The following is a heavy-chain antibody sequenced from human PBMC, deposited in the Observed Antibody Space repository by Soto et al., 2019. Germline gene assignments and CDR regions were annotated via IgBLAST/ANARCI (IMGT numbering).Heavy chain of an antibody. D-gene: IGHD3-10*01. V-gene: IGHV4-31*03. J-gene: IGHJ6*02. CDR3: ASLTYYYGSGSHRGYYYGMDV. Sequence: PSETLSLTCTVSCGSISSGGYYWSWIRQHPGKGLEWIGYIYYSGSTYYNPSLKSRVTISVDTSKNQFSLKLSSVTAADTAVYYCASLTYYYGSGSHRGYYYGMDVWGQGTTVTVSS. CDR1: CGSISSGGYY. CDR2: IYYSGST.